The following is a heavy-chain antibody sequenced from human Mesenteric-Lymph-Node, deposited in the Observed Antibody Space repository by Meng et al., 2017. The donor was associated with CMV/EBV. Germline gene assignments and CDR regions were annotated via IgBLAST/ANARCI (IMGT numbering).Heavy chain of an antibody. J-gene: IGHJ4*02. CDR3: VRDFYYGSGSSYNVIDY. CDR2: TYYRSKWYN. Sequence: SRNSCARNWIRQSPSRGLEWLGWTYYRSKWYNSSAMSVKSRITINPDTSKNHLSLQLNSVTPEDTAVYYCVRDFYYGSGSSYNVIDYWGQGILVTVSS. CDR1: SRNSCA. D-gene: IGHD3-10*01. V-gene: IGHV6-1*01.